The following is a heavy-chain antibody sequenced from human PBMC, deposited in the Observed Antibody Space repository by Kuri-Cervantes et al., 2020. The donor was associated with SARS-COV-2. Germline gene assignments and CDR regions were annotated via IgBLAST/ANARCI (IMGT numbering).Heavy chain of an antibody. J-gene: IGHJ3*02. D-gene: IGHD3-22*01. CDR3: AKEEITMIVGLGAFDI. V-gene: IGHV3-9*01. Sequence: LSLTCAASGFTFDDYAMHWVRQAPGKGLEWVSGISWNSGSIGYADSVKGRFTISRDKAKNSLYLQMNSLRAEDTAVYYCAKEEITMIVGLGAFDIWGQGTMVTVSS. CDR2: ISWNSGSI. CDR1: GFTFDDYA.